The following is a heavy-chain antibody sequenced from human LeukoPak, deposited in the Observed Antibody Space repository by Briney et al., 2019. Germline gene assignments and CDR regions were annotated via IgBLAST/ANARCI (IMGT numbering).Heavy chain of an antibody. CDR3: AKDISVGATPYYFDY. Sequence: PGGSLRLSCAASGFTVSRNYMSWVRQAPGKGLEWVLVIYADGTTYYADSVKGRFTIPRDNAKNSLYLQMNSLRAEDTALYYCAKDISVGATPYYFDYWGQGTLVTVSS. CDR2: IYADGTT. J-gene: IGHJ4*02. CDR1: GFTVSRNY. D-gene: IGHD1-26*01. V-gene: IGHV3-53*05.